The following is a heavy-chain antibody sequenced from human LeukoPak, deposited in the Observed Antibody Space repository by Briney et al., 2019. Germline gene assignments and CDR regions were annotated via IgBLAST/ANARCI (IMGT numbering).Heavy chain of an antibody. CDR2: IGTYGGDT. CDR1: TSR. J-gene: IGHJ5*01. V-gene: IGHV1-18*01. D-gene: IGHD3-22*01. CDR3: ARDLWNFYDDSGYNRDFDS. Sequence: ASVKVSCKATSRISWVRQAPGQGLEWMGWIGTYGGDTYYAQKFQGRITVTTDTSTSTVYMELRNLRSDDTAVYYCARDLWNFYDDSGYNRDFDSWGQGTLVSVSS.